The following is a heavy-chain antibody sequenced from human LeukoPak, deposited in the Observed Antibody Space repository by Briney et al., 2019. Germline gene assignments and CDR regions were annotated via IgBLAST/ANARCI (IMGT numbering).Heavy chain of an antibody. D-gene: IGHD3-3*01. CDR3: ASFSPANDY. CDR2: IYHSGGT. J-gene: IGHJ4*02. CDR1: GYSISSGYY. V-gene: IGHV4-38-2*02. Sequence: SKTLSLTCTVSGYSISSGYYWGWIRQPPGKGLEWIGSIYHSGGTYYNKSLKSRVTISVDTPKNQFSLNLNSVTAADTAVYYCASFSPANDYWGQGTLVTVSS.